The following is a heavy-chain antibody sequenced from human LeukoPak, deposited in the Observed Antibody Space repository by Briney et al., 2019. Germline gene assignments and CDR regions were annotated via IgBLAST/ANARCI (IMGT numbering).Heavy chain of an antibody. Sequence: GGSLRLSCAVSGITFSDYSMNWVRQAPGKGLEWVSYISGGSSSMYYADSVKGRFTISRDNAKNSLYLQMNSLRAEDTAVYYCARDRGQTGYYWSYYYYMDVWGIGTTVTVSS. CDR3: ARDRGQTGYYWSYYYYMDV. V-gene: IGHV3-48*01. CDR2: ISGGSSSM. CDR1: GITFSDYS. D-gene: IGHD3-9*01. J-gene: IGHJ6*03.